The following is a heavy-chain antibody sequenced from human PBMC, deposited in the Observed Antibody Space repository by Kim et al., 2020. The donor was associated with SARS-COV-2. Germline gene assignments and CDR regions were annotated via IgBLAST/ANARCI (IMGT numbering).Heavy chain of an antibody. CDR3: ARHRLAAAEDNIDAFDI. CDR1: GYSFTSYW. J-gene: IGHJ3*02. Sequence: GASLKISCKGSGYSFTSYWISWVRQMPGKGLEWMGRIDPSDSYTNYSPSFQGHVTISADKSISTAYLQWSSLKASDTAMYYCARHRLAAAEDNIDAFDIWGQGTMVTVSS. CDR2: IDPSDSYT. V-gene: IGHV5-10-1*01. D-gene: IGHD6-13*01.